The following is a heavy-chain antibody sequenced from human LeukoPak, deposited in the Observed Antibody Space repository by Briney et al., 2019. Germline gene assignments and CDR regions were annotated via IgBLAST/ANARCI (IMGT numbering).Heavy chain of an antibody. Sequence: GESLKISCKGSGYRSTSYWIGWVRQMPGKGLEWMGIIYPGDSDTRYSPSFQGQVTISADKSISTAYLQWSSLKASDTAMYYCAVCKTPRAYNWFDPWGQGTLVTVSS. CDR1: GYRSTSYW. CDR3: AVCKTPRAYNWFDP. V-gene: IGHV5-51*01. D-gene: IGHD3-16*01. J-gene: IGHJ5*02. CDR2: IYPGDSDT.